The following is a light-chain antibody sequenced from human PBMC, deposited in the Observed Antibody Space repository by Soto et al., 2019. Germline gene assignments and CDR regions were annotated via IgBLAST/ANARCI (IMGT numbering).Light chain of an antibody. CDR1: QNINNY. CDR2: AAS. Sequence: DIQLTQSPSSLSASVGDRVTITCRASQNINNYLIWFQHKPGKAPKLLIYAASILQSGVPSRFSGTGSGTDFTLTISSLPPEDFATYSCQQSYTTPWTFGQGTKVEI. V-gene: IGKV1-39*01. J-gene: IGKJ1*01. CDR3: QQSYTTPWT.